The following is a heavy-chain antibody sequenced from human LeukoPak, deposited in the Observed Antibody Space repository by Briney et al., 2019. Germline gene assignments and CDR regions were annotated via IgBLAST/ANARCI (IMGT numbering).Heavy chain of an antibody. V-gene: IGHV4-30-4*08. CDR1: GGSISSGDYF. Sequence: SQTLSLTCTVSGGSISSGDYFWSWIRQPPGKGLGWIGYIFYSGSTFRYNPSLKSRVAISIDTSKNQFSLRLSSVTAADTAVYYCASTNCSTARCSGANWFDPWGQGTLVTVSS. J-gene: IGHJ5*02. CDR3: ASTNCSTARCSGANWFDP. D-gene: IGHD2-2*01. CDR2: IFYSGST.